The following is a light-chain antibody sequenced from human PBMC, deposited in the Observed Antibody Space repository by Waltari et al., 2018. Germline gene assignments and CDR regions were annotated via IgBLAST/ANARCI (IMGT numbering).Light chain of an antibody. Sequence: QSVLTQPPSASGTPGQRVTISCSGSSSNIGNNNVFWYQQLPGTAPKLLIYNNNQRPSGVPARFSGSKSATSASLAISGLRSEDEADYYCAAWDADLSGVFGGGTRLTIL. V-gene: IGLV1-47*02. CDR3: AAWDADLSGV. CDR2: NNN. CDR1: SSNIGNNN. J-gene: IGLJ3*02.